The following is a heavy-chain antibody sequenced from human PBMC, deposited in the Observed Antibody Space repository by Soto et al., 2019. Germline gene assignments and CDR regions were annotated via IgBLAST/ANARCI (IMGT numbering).Heavy chain of an antibody. CDR1: GGSVSSGSCY. CDR2: IYYSGST. J-gene: IGHJ5*02. D-gene: IGHD6-6*01. V-gene: IGHV4-61*01. Sequence: PSETLSLTCTVSGGSVSSGSCYWSWIRQPPGKGLEWIGYIYYSGSTNYNPSLKSRVTISVETSKNQFSLKLSSVTAADTAVYYCARDGGLEYSSSSREGSLRGFDPWGQGTLVTVSS. CDR3: ARDGGLEYSSSSREGSLRGFDP.